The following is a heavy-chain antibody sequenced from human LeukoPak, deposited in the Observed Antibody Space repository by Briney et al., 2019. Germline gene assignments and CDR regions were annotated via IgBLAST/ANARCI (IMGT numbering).Heavy chain of an antibody. CDR3: ARLRVTANWFDP. Sequence: ASVKVSCKASGYIFSSFGISWMRQAPGQGLEWLGWISAYNANTNYAQTFQGRLTMTTDTSTSTAYMELMSLSSDDTAVYYCARLRVTANWFDPWGRGTLVTVSA. CDR1: GYIFSSFG. CDR2: ISAYNANT. D-gene: IGHD2-21*02. J-gene: IGHJ5*02. V-gene: IGHV1-18*01.